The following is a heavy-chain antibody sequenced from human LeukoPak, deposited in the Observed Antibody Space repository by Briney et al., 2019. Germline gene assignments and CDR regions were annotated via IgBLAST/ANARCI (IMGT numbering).Heavy chain of an antibody. CDR2: IYYSGST. CDR3: ARVPGGGTAAN. V-gene: IGHV4-61*01. CDR1: GGSVSSGSYY. Sequence: SETLSLTCTVPGGSVSSGSYYWSWIRQPPGKGLEWIGYIYYSGSTNYNPSLNSRVTISVDTSKNQFSLKLRSVTAADTAVYYCARVPGGGTAANWGQGTMVTVSS. J-gene: IGHJ3*01. D-gene: IGHD1-7*01.